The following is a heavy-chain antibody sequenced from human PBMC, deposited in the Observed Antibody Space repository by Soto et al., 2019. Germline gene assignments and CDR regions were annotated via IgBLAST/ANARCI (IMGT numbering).Heavy chain of an antibody. J-gene: IGHJ1*01. CDR2: ISWNSGNI. CDR1: GFTFDDYA. Sequence: PGGSLRLSCAASGFTFDDYAMHWVRQGPGKGLEWVSGISWNSGNINYADSVKGRFTVSRDNAKNSLYLQMNNLRTEDTAFYYCVKDNTVAGSYFHHWGQGTLVTVSS. V-gene: IGHV3-9*01. CDR3: VKDNTVAGSYFHH. D-gene: IGHD6-19*01.